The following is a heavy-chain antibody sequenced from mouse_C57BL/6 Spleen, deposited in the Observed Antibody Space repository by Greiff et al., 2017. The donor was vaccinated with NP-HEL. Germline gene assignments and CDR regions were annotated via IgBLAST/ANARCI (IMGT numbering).Heavy chain of an antibody. CDR3: TTDGSSYSWPWLAY. CDR1: GFNIKDYY. V-gene: IGHV14-1*01. D-gene: IGHD1-1*01. J-gene: IGHJ3*01. Sequence: VQLQQSGAELVRPGASVKLSCTASGFNIKDYYMHWVKQRPEQGLEWIGRIDPEDGDTEYAPKFQGKATMTADTSSNTAYLQLSSLTSEDTAVYYGTTDGSSYSWPWLAYWGQGTLVTVSA. CDR2: IDPEDGDT.